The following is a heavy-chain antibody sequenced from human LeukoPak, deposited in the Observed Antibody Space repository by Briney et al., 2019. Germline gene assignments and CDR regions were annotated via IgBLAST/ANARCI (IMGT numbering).Heavy chain of an antibody. CDR2: INPNSGGT. CDR3: AREVPTTVVTKGDY. J-gene: IGHJ4*02. Sequence: ASVKVSCKASGYTFTGYYMHRVRQAPGQGLEWMGWINPNSGGTNYAQKFQGRVTMTRDTSISTAYMELSRLRSDDTAVYYCAREVPTTVVTKGDYWGQGTLVTVSS. CDR1: GYTFTGYY. V-gene: IGHV1-2*02. D-gene: IGHD4-23*01.